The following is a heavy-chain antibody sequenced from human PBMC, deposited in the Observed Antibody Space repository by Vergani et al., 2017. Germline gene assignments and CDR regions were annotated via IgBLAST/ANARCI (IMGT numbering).Heavy chain of an antibody. Sequence: EVQLVQSGAEVKKPGESLKISCKGSGYSFTSYWIGWVRQMPGKGLEWMGIIYPGDSDTRYSPSFQGQVTISADKAISTAYLQWSSLKTSGTAMYYCARPQKKQGDDGVYYYYYGMDVWGQGTTVTVSS. CDR1: GYSFTSYW. CDR2: IYPGDSDT. V-gene: IGHV5-51*01. CDR3: ARPQKKQGDDGVYYYYYGMDV. D-gene: IGHD2-21*02. J-gene: IGHJ6*02.